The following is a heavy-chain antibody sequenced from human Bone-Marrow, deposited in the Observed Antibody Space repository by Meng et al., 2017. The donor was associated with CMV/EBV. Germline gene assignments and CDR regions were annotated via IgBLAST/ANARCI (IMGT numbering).Heavy chain of an antibody. CDR2: IWYDGSNE. CDR3: AKGSGYYRGGNVMDV. CDR1: GFTFSSYG. Sequence: GESLKISCAASGFTFSSYGMHWVRQAPGKGLEWVAIIWYDGSNEYYADSVKGRFTISRDKSRNTLYPQMNSLRVEDTAVYYCAKGSGYYRGGNVMDVWGQGTTVTVSS. D-gene: IGHD3-3*01. V-gene: IGHV3-33*03. J-gene: IGHJ6*02.